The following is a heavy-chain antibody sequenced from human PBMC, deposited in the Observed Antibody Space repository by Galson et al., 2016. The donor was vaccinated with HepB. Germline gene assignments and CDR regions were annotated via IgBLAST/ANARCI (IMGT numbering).Heavy chain of an antibody. J-gene: IGHJ3*02. CDR2: ISSGSSYI. V-gene: IGHV3-21*01. CDR3: ARDRSQYDVFDI. CDR1: GFTFSSYR. D-gene: IGHD4-11*01. Sequence: SLRLSCAASGFTFSSYRMNWVRQAPGKGLEWVSSISSGSSYIYYADSMKGRFTISRDNARNSLYLQMKSLRAEDTAIYYCARDRSQYDVFDIWGQGTMVTVSS.